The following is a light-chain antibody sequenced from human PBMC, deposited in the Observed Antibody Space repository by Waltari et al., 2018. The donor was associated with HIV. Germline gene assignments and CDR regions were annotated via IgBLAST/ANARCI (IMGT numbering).Light chain of an antibody. J-gene: IGLJ3*02. CDR2: RND. CDR3: ASWDDNLRHWV. Sequence: QPKMTQAPSASKTPGQRITMSCSGSKSNLGNNFIYWSQQIPGAAPRLVMARNDRRPAGVPDRFSGTKSGTSAFLAITDLRLDDEATYVCASWDDNLRHWVFGGGTKLTVL. V-gene: IGLV1-47*01. CDR1: KSNLGNNF.